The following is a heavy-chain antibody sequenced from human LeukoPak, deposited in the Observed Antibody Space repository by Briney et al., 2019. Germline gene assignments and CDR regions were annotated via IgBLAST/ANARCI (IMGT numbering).Heavy chain of an antibody. D-gene: IGHD5-24*01. V-gene: IGHV3-7*04. Sequence: RGSLRLSRVASGFPFSSYWMTWVRQAPGKGLEWVAHIKQDGSKKSYVDSVKGRFTISRDNAKNSLYLQMNSLRAEDTAIYYCTRVGYIDEGIDYWGQGTLVTVSS. CDR3: TRVGYIDEGIDY. CDR1: GFPFSSYW. CDR2: IKQDGSKK. J-gene: IGHJ4*02.